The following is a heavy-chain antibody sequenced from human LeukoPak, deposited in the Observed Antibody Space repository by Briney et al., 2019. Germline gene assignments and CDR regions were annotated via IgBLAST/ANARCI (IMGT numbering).Heavy chain of an antibody. Sequence: SETLSLTCTVSGGSISSYYWSWIRQPPGKGLEWIGYIYYSGSTNYNPSLKSRVTISVDTSKNQFSLKLNSVTAADTAVYYCARGDYGDHNYYYYGMDVWGQGTTVTVSS. J-gene: IGHJ6*02. V-gene: IGHV4-59*01. CDR1: GGSISSYY. D-gene: IGHD4-17*01. CDR2: IYYSGST. CDR3: ARGDYGDHNYYYYGMDV.